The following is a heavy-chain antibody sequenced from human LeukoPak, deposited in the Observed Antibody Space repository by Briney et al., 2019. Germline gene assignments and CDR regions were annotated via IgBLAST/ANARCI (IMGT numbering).Heavy chain of an antibody. V-gene: IGHV1-2*02. CDR3: ARASYDSSGPDDY. D-gene: IGHD3-22*01. CDR2: INPNSGGT. CDR1: GYTFTGYY. Sequence: ASVKVSCEASGYTFTGYYMHWVRQAPGQGLEWMGWINPNSGGTNYAQKFQGRVTMTRDTSISTAYMELSRLRSDDTAVYYCARASYDSSGPDDYWGQGTLVTVSS. J-gene: IGHJ4*02.